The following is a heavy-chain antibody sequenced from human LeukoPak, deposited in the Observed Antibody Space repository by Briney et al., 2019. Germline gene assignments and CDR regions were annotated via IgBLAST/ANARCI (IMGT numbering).Heavy chain of an antibody. CDR1: GFIFSSYA. D-gene: IGHD3-9*01. CDR3: VKRTTDYYYYDY. CDR2: ISSDGDST. Sequence: PGGSLRLSCAASGFIFSSYAMSWVRQAPGRGLEYVSSISSDGDSTYYADSVKGRFTISRDNSKNTLYLQTSSLRAEDTAVYYCVKRTTDYYYYDYWGRGTLVTVSS. V-gene: IGHV3-64D*06. J-gene: IGHJ4*02.